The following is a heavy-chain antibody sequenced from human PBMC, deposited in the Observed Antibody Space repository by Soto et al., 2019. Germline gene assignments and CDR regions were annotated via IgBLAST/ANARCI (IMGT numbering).Heavy chain of an antibody. CDR1: GYTFTSYG. J-gene: IGHJ2*01. CDR3: ARDPGRTTRSSWSFDL. CDR2: ISAYNGNT. V-gene: IGHV1-18*01. D-gene: IGHD3-10*01. Sequence: QVQLVQSGAEVKKPGASVKVSCKASGYTFTSYGISWVRQAPGQGLEWMGWISAYNGNTNYAQKLQGRVTMTTDTSTSTGYMELRSLRSDATAVYYCARDPGRTTRSSWSFDLWGRGTLVTVSS.